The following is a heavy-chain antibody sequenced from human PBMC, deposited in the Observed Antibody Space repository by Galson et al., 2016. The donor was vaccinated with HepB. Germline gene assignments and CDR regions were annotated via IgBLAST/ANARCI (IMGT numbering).Heavy chain of an antibody. V-gene: IGHV3-23*01. Sequence: SLRLSCAASGFTFSSYAMSWVRQAPGKGLEWVSVISGSGGTTYYADSVKGRFTISRDNSKSTLYLQMNSLRVEDTALYYCAKGQSLIDYWGQGTLVTVSS. CDR2: ISGSGGTT. J-gene: IGHJ4*02. CDR1: GFTFSSYA. CDR3: AKGQSLIDY.